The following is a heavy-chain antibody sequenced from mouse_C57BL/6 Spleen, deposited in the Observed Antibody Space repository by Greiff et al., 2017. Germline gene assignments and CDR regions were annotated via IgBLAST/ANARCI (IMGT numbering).Heavy chain of an antibody. D-gene: IGHD2-4*01. J-gene: IGHJ1*03. CDR1: GFSLTSYG. CDR3: ASHIYYDYDGGYFDV. CDR2: IWSGGST. Sequence: QVQLQQSGPGLVQPSQSLSITCTVSGFSLTSYGVHWVRQSPGKGLEWLGVIWSGGSTDYNAAFISRLSISKDNSKSQVFFKMNSLQADDTAIYYCASHIYYDYDGGYFDVWGTGTTVTVSS. V-gene: IGHV2-2*01.